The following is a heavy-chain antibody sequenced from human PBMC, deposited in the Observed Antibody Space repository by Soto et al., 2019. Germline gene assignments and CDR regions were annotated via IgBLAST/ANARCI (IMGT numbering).Heavy chain of an antibody. CDR3: AREKGYCSSTSCYDGWFDP. V-gene: IGHV1-8*01. Sequence: ASVKVSCKASGYTFTSYDINWVRQATGQGLEWMGWMNPNSGNTGYAQKFQGRVTMTRNTSISTAYMELSSLRSEDTAVYYCAREKGYCSSTSCYDGWFDPWGQGTLVTVSS. D-gene: IGHD2-2*01. CDR2: MNPNSGNT. CDR1: GYTFTSYD. J-gene: IGHJ5*02.